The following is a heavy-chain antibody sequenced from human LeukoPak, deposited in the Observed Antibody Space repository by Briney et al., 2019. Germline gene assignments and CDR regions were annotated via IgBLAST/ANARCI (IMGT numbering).Heavy chain of an antibody. D-gene: IGHD1-20*01. Sequence: PSETLSLTCAVSGASVSSHYWSWIRQSPGKGLEWIGHIYHSGTTKYNPSLKSRVTISVDTPKSQFSLKLKSVTAADTAVYYCARDGITGDSGYWGQGTLVTVSS. J-gene: IGHJ4*02. CDR3: ARDGITGDSGY. V-gene: IGHV4-59*02. CDR1: GASVSSHY. CDR2: IYHSGTT.